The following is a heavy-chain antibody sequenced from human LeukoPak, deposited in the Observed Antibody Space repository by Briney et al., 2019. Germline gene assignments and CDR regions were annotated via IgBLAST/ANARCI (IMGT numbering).Heavy chain of an antibody. D-gene: IGHD2-2*01. Sequence: PGGSLRLSCAASGFTFSNYAMDWVRQAPGKGLEWVSYISSSGSTIYYADSVKGRFTISRDNAKNSLYLQMNSLRAEDTAVYYCAREFEVPAAMLFPAYYYGMDVWGKGTTVTVSS. CDR3: AREFEVPAAMLFPAYYYGMDV. CDR1: GFTFSNYA. V-gene: IGHV3-48*03. CDR2: ISSSGSTI. J-gene: IGHJ6*04.